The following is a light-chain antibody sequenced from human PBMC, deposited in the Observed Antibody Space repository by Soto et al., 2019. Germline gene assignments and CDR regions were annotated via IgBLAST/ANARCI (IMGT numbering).Light chain of an antibody. CDR2: DTS. CDR3: LLAYPGTQV. J-gene: IGLJ1*01. V-gene: IGLV7-46*01. CDR1: TGAVTSGHY. Sequence: AVVTQEPSLTVSPGGTVTLTCGSSTGAVTSGHYPYWFQQKPGQAPRTLIFDTSNKYSWTPARFSGSLLGGKAALTLSGAQPEDEAEYYCLLAYPGTQVFGTGTKVTVL.